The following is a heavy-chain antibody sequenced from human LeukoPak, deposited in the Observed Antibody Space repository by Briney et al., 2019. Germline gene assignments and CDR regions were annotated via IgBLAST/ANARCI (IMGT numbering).Heavy chain of an antibody. V-gene: IGHV3-30*02. J-gene: IGHJ4*02. CDR1: GFTFSSYG. CDR3: AKDVAVAAPVYYFDY. Sequence: GGSLRLSCAASGFTFSSYGMHWVRQAPGKGLEWVAVIWYDGSNKYYADSVKGRFTISRDNSKNTLYLQMNSLRAEDTAVYYCAKDVAVAAPVYYFDYWGQGTLVTVSS. D-gene: IGHD6-19*01. CDR2: IWYDGSNK.